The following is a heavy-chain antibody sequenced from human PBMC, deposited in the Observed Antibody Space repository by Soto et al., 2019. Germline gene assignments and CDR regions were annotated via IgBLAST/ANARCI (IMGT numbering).Heavy chain of an antibody. D-gene: IGHD6-6*01. J-gene: IGHJ5*02. CDR1: GFTFSSYA. Sequence: GGSLRLSCAASGFTFSSYAMSWVRQAPGKGLEWVSAISGSGGSTYYADSVKGRFTISRDNSKNTLYLQMNSLRVEDTAVYYCANDIAARRSDWFDPWGQGTLVTVSS. CDR2: ISGSGGST. V-gene: IGHV3-23*01. CDR3: ANDIAARRSDWFDP.